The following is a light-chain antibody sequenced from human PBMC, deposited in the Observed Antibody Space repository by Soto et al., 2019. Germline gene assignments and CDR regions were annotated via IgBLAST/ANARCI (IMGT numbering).Light chain of an antibody. V-gene: IGKV3-15*01. CDR2: GAS. Sequence: EVVMTQSPATLSVSPGERVTLSCRASQSINAHLAWYQQKPGQAXRLXIXGASTRATGIPARFSGSGFGTEFILTISSLQSEDFAVYYCQQYNTWLWTFGQGTKVEIQ. J-gene: IGKJ1*01. CDR3: QQYNTWLWT. CDR1: QSINAH.